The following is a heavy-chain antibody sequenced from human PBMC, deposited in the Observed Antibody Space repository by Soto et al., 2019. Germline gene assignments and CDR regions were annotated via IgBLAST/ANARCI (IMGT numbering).Heavy chain of an antibody. J-gene: IGHJ6*03. D-gene: IGHD3-10*01. CDR2: IYYSGST. V-gene: IGHV4-59*01. CDR1: GGSISSYY. Sequence: PSETLSLTCTVSGGSISSYYWSWIRQPPGKGLEWVGYIYYSGSTNYNPSLKSRVTISVDTSKNQFSLRLSSVTAADTAVYYCARERYFGAYYYMDVWGKGTTVTVSS. CDR3: ARERYFGAYYYMDV.